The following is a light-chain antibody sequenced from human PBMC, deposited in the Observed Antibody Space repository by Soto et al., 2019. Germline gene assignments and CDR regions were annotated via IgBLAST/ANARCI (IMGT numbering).Light chain of an antibody. V-gene: IGKV3-15*01. Sequence: EIVMTQSPATLSVSPGERATLSCRASQRVSNNLAWYQQKHGQAPRLLFYGASTRTTGIPARFSGSESGTEFTLPISSLQSEDFAVYFCQQYNNWPRWSFGQGTKVEFK. CDR3: QQYNNWPRWS. CDR1: QRVSNN. CDR2: GAS. J-gene: IGKJ1*01.